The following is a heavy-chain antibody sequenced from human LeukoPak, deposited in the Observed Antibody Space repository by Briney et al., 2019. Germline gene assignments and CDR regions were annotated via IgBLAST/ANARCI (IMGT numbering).Heavy chain of an antibody. Sequence: ASVKVSCKASGYTFIDYFIHWMRQTPGQELEWLGWINPNSGVTRYAQKFQGRVTLTRDTAAYMELSSLEYDDTAVYYCARAVSGTLGGAFDIWGQGTAVTVSS. J-gene: IGHJ3*02. V-gene: IGHV1-2*02. CDR2: INPNSGVT. CDR1: GYTFIDYF. CDR3: ARAVSGTLGGAFDI. D-gene: IGHD1-14*01.